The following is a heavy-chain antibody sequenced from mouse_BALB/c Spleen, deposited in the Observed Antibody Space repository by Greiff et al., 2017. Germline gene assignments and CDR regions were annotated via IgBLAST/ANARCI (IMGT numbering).Heavy chain of an antibody. D-gene: IGHD1-2*01. V-gene: IGHV5-4*02. CDR2: ISDGGSYT. CDR1: GFSFSDYY. J-gene: IGHJ4*01. CDR3: ARERDDAATRAMDD. Sequence: DVHLVESGGGLVKPGGSLKLSCAASGFSFSDYYMYWVRQTPEKRLVWVATISDGGSYTYYPDSVKVRFTISRDSAKNNLYLQMSSRKSEDTAMYYSARERDDAATRAMDDWGEGTSGTV.